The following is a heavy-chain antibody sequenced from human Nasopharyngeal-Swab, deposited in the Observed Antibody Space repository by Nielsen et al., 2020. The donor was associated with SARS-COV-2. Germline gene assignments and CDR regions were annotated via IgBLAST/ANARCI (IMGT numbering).Heavy chain of an antibody. CDR1: GFTFSSYS. J-gene: IGHJ3*02. V-gene: IGHV3-21*01. D-gene: IGHD6-6*01. Sequence: GESLKISCAASGFTFSSYSMNWVRQAPGKGPEWVSSISSSSSYIYYADSVKGRFTISRDNAKNSLYLQMNSLRAEDTAVYYCARDGYSSSWYAFDIWGQGTMVTVSS. CDR3: ARDGYSSSWYAFDI. CDR2: ISSSSSYI.